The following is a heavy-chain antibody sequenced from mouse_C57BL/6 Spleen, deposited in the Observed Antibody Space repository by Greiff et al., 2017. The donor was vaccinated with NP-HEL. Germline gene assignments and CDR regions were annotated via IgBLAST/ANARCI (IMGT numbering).Heavy chain of an antibody. CDR3: AREDSNYGWFAY. D-gene: IGHD2-5*01. CDR1: GFTFSDYG. V-gene: IGHV5-17*01. CDR2: ISSGSSPI. Sequence: EVKLMESGGGLVKPGGSLKLSCAASGFTFSDYGMHWVRQAPEKGLEWVAYISSGSSPIYYADTVKGRFTISRDNAKSTLFLQMTSLRSEDTAMYYCAREDSNYGWFAYWGQGTLVTVSA. J-gene: IGHJ3*01.